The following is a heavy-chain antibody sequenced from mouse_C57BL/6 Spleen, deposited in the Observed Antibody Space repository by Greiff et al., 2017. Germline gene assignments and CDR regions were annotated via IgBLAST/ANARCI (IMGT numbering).Heavy chain of an antibody. J-gene: IGHJ4*01. CDR2: INPNNGGT. V-gene: IGHV1-18*01. CDR1: GYTFTDYN. D-gene: IGHD1-1*01. Sequence: EVQLQQSGPELVKPGASVKIPCKASGYTFTDYNMDWVKQSHGKSLEWIGDINPNNGGTIYNQKFKGKATLTVDKSSSTAYIELRSLTSEDTAVYYCARRGHFYYGSYYYAMDYWGQGTSVTVSS. CDR3: ARRGHFYYGSYYYAMDY.